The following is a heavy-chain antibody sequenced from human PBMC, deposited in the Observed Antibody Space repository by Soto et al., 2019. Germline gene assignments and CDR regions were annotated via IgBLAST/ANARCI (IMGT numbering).Heavy chain of an antibody. Sequence: QLVESGGGLVKPGGSLRVSCAASRFAFSSYSMHWVRQAPMKGLEWVASINSVASYVYYADSVEGRFTISRDNDKNSVYLQMNSLRAEDTAVYYCTRDRSSFMRGRIRGPYGGLDVWGQGTTVLVS. D-gene: IGHD3-10*01. CDR3: TRDRSSFMRGRIRGPYGGLDV. J-gene: IGHJ6*02. CDR1: RFAFSSYS. CDR2: INSVASYV. V-gene: IGHV3-21*01.